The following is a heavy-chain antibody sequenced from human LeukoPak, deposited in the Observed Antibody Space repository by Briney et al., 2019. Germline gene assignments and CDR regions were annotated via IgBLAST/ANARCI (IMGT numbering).Heavy chain of an antibody. J-gene: IGHJ4*02. D-gene: IGHD5-24*01. CDR2: IIPIFGIA. CDR3: ARDGYRLEPEPYFDY. Sequence: SVKVSCKASGGTFSSYAISWVRQAPGQGLEWMGRIIPIFGIANYAQKFQGRVTITADKSTSTAYMELSSLRSEDTAVYYCARDGYRLEPEPYFDYWGQGTLVTVSS. V-gene: IGHV1-69*04. CDR1: GGTFSSYA.